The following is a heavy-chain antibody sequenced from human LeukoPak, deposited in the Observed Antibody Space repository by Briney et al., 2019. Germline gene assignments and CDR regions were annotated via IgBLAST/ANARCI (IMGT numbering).Heavy chain of an antibody. CDR1: GYTFTGYY. V-gene: IGHV1-2*06. D-gene: IGHD2-2*01. CDR2: INPNSGGT. CDR3: AIVYCSSTSCSFDY. J-gene: IGHJ4*02. Sequence: ASVKVSCKASGYTFTGYYTHWVRQAPGQGLEWMGRINPNSGGTDYAQKFQGRVTMTRDTSISTAYMELSRLRSDDTAVYYCAIVYCSSTSCSFDYWGQGTLVTVSS.